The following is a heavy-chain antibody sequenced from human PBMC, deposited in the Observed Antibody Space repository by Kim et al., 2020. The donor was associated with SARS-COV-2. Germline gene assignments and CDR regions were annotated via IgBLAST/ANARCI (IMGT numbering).Heavy chain of an antibody. D-gene: IGHD3-22*01. CDR2: IWYDGSNK. J-gene: IGHJ6*02. V-gene: IGHV3-33*01. CDR1: GFTFSSYG. CDR3: ARVSYYDSSGYYSDYYYGMDV. Sequence: GGSLRLSCAASGFTFSSYGMHWVRQAPGKGLEWVAVIWYDGSNKYYADSVKGRFTISRDNSKNTLYLQMNSLRAEDTAVYYCARVSYYDSSGYYSDYYYGMDVWGQGTTVTVSS.